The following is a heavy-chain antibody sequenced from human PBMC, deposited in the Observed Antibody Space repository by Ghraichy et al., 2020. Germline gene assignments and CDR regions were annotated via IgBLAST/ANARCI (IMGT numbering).Heavy chain of an antibody. CDR1: GYSFTSYW. CDR3: ARQDQSSGVDEYYYYYGMDV. CDR2: IYPGDSDT. J-gene: IGHJ6*02. D-gene: IGHD3-10*01. Sequence: GESLNISCKGSGYSFTSYWIGWVRQMPGKGLEWMGIIYPGDSDTRYSPSFQGQVTISADKSISTAYLQWSSLKASDTAMYYCARQDQSSGVDEYYYYYGMDVWGQGTTVTVSS. V-gene: IGHV5-51*01.